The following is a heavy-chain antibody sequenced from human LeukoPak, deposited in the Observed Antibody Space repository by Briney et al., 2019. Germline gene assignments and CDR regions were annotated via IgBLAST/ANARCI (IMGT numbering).Heavy chain of an antibody. J-gene: IGHJ3*02. Sequence: PSETLSLTCTVSGGSISSSSYYWGWIRQPPGKGLEWIGSIYYSGSTYYNPSLKSRVTISVDTSKNQFSLKLSSVTAADTAVYYCARRIGPGYYGSGSPWDAFDIWGQGTMVTVSS. V-gene: IGHV4-39*07. D-gene: IGHD3-10*01. CDR3: ARRIGPGYYGSGSPWDAFDI. CDR1: GGSISSSSYY. CDR2: IYYSGST.